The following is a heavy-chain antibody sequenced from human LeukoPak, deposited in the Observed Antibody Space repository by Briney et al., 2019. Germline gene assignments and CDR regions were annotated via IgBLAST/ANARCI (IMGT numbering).Heavy chain of an antibody. V-gene: IGHV3-21*01. J-gene: IGHJ4*02. CDR2: ISSSSYI. D-gene: IGHD6-13*01. CDR1: GFTFSSYS. Sequence: GGSLRLSCAASGFTFSSYSMNWVRQAPGKGLEWVSSISSSSYIYYADSVKGRFTISRDNAKNSLYLQMNSLRAEDTAVYYCARRTAAGTIRYFDYWGQGTLVTVSS. CDR3: ARRTAAGTIRYFDY.